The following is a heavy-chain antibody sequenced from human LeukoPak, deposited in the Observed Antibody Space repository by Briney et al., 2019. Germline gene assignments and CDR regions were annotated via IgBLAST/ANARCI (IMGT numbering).Heavy chain of an antibody. V-gene: IGHV1-24*01. CDR2: FDPEDGET. D-gene: IGHD5-18*01. J-gene: IGHJ4*02. CDR3: AAVDTAMEPFDY. Sequence: ASVKVSCKVSGYTLTELSMHWVRQAPGKGLEWMGGFDPEDGETIYAQKFQGRVTMTEDTSTDTAYMELSSLRSEDTAVYYCAAVDTAMEPFDYWGQGTLVTVSS. CDR1: GYTLTELS.